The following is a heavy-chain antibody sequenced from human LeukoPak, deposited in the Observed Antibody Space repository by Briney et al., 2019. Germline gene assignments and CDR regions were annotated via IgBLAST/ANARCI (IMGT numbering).Heavy chain of an antibody. J-gene: IGHJ6*02. CDR2: IRSKAYGGTT. Sequence: GGSLRLSCTASGFTFGDYAMSWFRQAPGKGLEWVGFIRSKAYGGTTEYAASVKGRFTISRGDSKSIAYLQMNSLKTEDTAVYYCTRGDSNHYYYYGMDVWGQGTTVTVSS. V-gene: IGHV3-49*03. CDR1: GFTFGDYA. D-gene: IGHD5-18*01. CDR3: TRGDSNHYYYYGMDV.